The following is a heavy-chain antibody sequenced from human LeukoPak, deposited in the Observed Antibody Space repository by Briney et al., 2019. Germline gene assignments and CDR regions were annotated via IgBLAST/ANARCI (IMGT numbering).Heavy chain of an antibody. CDR1: GFTFSSYS. CDR2: ISSSSYI. CDR3: ARSGSYCGGDCYPDAFDI. J-gene: IGHJ3*02. V-gene: IGHV3-21*01. Sequence: GGSLRLSCAASGFTFSSYSMNWVRQAPGKGLEWVSSISSSSYIYYADSVKGRFTISRDNAKNSLYLQMNSLRAEDTAVYYCARSGSYCGGDCYPDAFDIWGQGTMVTVSS. D-gene: IGHD2-21*02.